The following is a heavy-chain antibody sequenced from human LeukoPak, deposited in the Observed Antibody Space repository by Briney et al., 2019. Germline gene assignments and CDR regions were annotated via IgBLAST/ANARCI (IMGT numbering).Heavy chain of an antibody. J-gene: IGHJ5*02. Sequence: ASVSLSCKASVYTFTRFYMHWVRHAPGQGLEWMGIISPSGGSTSYAQKLEGRVTMPRDTSTSTVYMALRSLSSEDAPVYYCARSDGDGYKPWGQGSLVTVSS. CDR1: VYTFTRFY. CDR2: ISPSGGST. V-gene: IGHV1-46*01. CDR3: ARSDGDGYKP. D-gene: IGHD5-12*01.